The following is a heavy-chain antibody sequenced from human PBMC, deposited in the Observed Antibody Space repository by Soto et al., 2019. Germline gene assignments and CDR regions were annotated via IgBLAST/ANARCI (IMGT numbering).Heavy chain of an antibody. CDR3: ARDITITIFGVVIPRAFDI. D-gene: IGHD3-3*01. J-gene: IGHJ3*02. CDR2: ISAYNGNT. V-gene: IGHV1-18*01. CDR1: GYTFTSYG. Sequence: ASVKVSCKASGYTFTSYGISWVRQAPGQGLEWMGWISAYNGNTNYAQKLQGRVTMTTDTSTSTAYMELRSLRSDDTAVYYCARDITITIFGVVIPRAFDIWGQGTMVTVSS.